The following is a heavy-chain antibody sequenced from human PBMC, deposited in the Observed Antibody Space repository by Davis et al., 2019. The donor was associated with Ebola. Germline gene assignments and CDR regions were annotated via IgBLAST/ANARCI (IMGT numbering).Heavy chain of an antibody. J-gene: IGHJ5*02. D-gene: IGHD5-18*01. CDR1: GFTFNRYA. Sequence: GESLKISCGASGFTFNRYAVHWVRQAPGKGLEWVSSISSSGTYIYYADSVKGRFTISRDNAKNSLYLQMNSLRDEDTAVYYCARERIQLWLDNWFDPWGQGTLVTVSS. V-gene: IGHV3-21*01. CDR2: ISSSGTYI. CDR3: ARERIQLWLDNWFDP.